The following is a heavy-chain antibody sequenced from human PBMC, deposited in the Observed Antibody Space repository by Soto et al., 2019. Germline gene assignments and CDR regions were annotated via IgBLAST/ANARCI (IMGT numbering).Heavy chain of an antibody. CDR1: GFTFNTYS. D-gene: IGHD4-17*01. V-gene: IGHV3-33*01. Sequence: GGSLRLSCEASGFTFNTYSMHWVRQPPGKGLEWLAAIWYDGAQKYYADSVKGRFIISRDNSKKTLYLEMNSLRAEDTAVYYCARAGGTTVTGLWHFDSWGQGTLVTVSS. CDR2: IWYDGAQK. CDR3: ARAGGTTVTGLWHFDS. J-gene: IGHJ4*02.